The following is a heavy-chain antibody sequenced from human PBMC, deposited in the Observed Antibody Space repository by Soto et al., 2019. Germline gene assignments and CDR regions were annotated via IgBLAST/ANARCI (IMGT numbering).Heavy chain of an antibody. V-gene: IGHV3-30-3*01. CDR1: GFTFSSYA. J-gene: IGHJ6*02. CDR2: ISYDGSNK. CDR3: ARDPPYYYGSGDETIYYYYGMDV. D-gene: IGHD3-10*01. Sequence: LRLSCAASGFTFSSYAMHWVRQAPGKGLEWVAVISYDGSNKYYADSVKGRFTISRDNSKNTLYLQMNSLRAEDTAVYYCARDPPYYYGSGDETIYYYYGMDVWGQGTTVTVSS.